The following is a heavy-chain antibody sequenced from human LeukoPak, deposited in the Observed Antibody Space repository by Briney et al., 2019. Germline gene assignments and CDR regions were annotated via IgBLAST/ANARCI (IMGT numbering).Heavy chain of an antibody. CDR3: AREGAITMVRGVDY. J-gene: IGHJ4*02. D-gene: IGHD3-10*01. V-gene: IGHV1-18*01. CDR2: ISAYNGNT. Sequence: ASVKVSCKASGGTFSSYAISWVRQAPGQGLEWMGWISAYNGNTNYAQKLQGRVTMTTDTSTSTAYMELRSLRSDDTAVYYCAREGAITMVRGVDYWGQGTLVTVSS. CDR1: GGTFSSYA.